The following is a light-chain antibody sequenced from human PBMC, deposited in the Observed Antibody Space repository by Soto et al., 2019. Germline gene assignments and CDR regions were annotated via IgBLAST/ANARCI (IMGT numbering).Light chain of an antibody. V-gene: IGKV1-33*01. CDR3: QQYDNPPLT. J-gene: IGKJ4*01. CDR1: HDIRNS. Sequence: IQMTQSPSSLSASIGDRVTITCQASHDIRNSLNWYQQTPGKPPKLLISDASNLELGVPSKFSGTGFGTDFSFTIINLPPEDMATYYFQQYDNPPLTFGGGTKVEIK. CDR2: DAS.